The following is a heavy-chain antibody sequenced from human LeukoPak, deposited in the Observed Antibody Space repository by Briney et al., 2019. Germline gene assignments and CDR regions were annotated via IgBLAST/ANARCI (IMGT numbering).Heavy chain of an antibody. V-gene: IGHV4-39*07. CDR2: IYYSGST. CDR1: GGSISSYY. D-gene: IGHD6-13*01. CDR3: ARGYGSSWYYFDY. J-gene: IGHJ4*02. Sequence: SETLSLTCTVSGGSISSYYWGWIRQPPGKGLEWIGSIYYSGSTYYNPSLKSRVTISVDTSKNQFSLKLSSVTAADTAVYYCARGYGSSWYYFDYWGQGTLVTVSS.